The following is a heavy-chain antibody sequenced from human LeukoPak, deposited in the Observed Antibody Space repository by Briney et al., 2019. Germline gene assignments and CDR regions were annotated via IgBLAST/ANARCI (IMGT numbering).Heavy chain of an antibody. J-gene: IGHJ2*01. CDR1: GGSISSYY. V-gene: IGHV4-59*01. CDR2: IYYSGST. Sequence: PSETLSPTCTVSGGSISSYYWSWIRQPPGKGLEWLGYIYYSGSTNYNPSLKSRVTISVDTSKNQFSLKLSSVTAADTAVYYCARVHGDYTLDWYFDLWGRGTLVTVSS. CDR3: ARVHGDYTLDWYFDL. D-gene: IGHD4-17*01.